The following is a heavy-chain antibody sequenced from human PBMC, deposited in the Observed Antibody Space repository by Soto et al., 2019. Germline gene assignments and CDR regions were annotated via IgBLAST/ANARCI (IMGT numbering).Heavy chain of an antibody. CDR1: GYTFTGYY. CDR2: INPNSGGT. Sequence: ASVKVSCKASGYTFTGYYMHWVRQAPGQGPEWMGWINPNSGGTNYAQKFQGRVTMTRDTSISTAYMELSRLRSDDTTVYYCARSPRGYSSGWYVHFDYWGQGTLVTVSS. V-gene: IGHV1-2*02. J-gene: IGHJ4*02. D-gene: IGHD6-19*01. CDR3: ARSPRGYSSGWYVHFDY.